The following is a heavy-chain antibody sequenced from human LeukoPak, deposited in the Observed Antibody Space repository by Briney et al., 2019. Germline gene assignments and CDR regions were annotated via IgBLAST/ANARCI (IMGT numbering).Heavy chain of an antibody. CDR2: ISGSGGGT. Sequence: GGSLRLSCAASGFTFSSYAMSWVRQAPGKGLEWVSSISGSGGGTYYADSVKGRFTISRDNSKNTLYLQMNSLRAEDTAVYYCARWGTDYDFWSGYYKGAFDIWGQGTMVTVSS. D-gene: IGHD3-3*01. CDR1: GFTFSSYA. V-gene: IGHV3-23*01. J-gene: IGHJ3*02. CDR3: ARWGTDYDFWSGYYKGAFDI.